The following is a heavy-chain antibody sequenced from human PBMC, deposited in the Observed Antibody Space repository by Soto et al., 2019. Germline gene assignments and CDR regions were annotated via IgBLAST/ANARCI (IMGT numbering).Heavy chain of an antibody. CDR2: INHSGST. D-gene: IGHD2-8*01. V-gene: IGHV4-34*01. CDR1: GESFSRYY. J-gene: IGHJ6*02. CDR3: ARGLSITNSFYSYYAMDV. Sequence: QVQLQQWGAGLLKPSETLSLTCAIYGESFSRYYWSWIRQPPGEGLEWIGEINHSGSTNYNPSLKSRVTISVDTSRNQFSLKLSSVTAADTAVFYCARGLSITNSFYSYYAMDVWGQGTTVTVSS.